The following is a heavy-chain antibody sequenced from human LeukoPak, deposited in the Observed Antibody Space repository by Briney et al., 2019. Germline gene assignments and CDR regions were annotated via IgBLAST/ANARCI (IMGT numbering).Heavy chain of an antibody. D-gene: IGHD6-19*01. CDR3: ARDQWLDY. V-gene: IGHV3-48*01. CDR2: IGTSGNTI. CDR1: GFTFSGYI. Sequence: GGSLRLSCAASGFTFSGYIMNWVRQAPGKGLEWVSFIGTSGNTIYYADSVKGRFTVSRDNAKNSLYLQMNSLRAEDTAVYYCARDQWLDYWGQGTLITVSS. J-gene: IGHJ4*02.